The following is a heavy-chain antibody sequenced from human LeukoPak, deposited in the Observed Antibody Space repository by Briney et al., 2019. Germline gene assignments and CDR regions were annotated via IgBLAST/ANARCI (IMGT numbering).Heavy chain of an antibody. D-gene: IGHD6-19*01. CDR3: ARDQWLDY. V-gene: IGHV3-48*01. CDR2: IGTSGNTI. CDR1: GFTFSGYI. Sequence: GGSLRLSCAASGFTFSGYIMNWVRQAPGKGLEWVSFIGTSGNTIYYADSVKGRFTVSRDNAKNSLYLQMNSLRAEDTAVYYCARDQWLDYWGQGTLITVSS. J-gene: IGHJ4*02.